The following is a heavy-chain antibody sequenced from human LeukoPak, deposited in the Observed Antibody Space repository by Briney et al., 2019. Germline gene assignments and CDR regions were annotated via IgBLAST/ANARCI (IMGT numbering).Heavy chain of an antibody. J-gene: IGHJ4*02. Sequence: GGSLSLSCAPSGFTVSSYAMYWVRQAPGKGLEWVAVVSYDGRNKFYADSMKGRFTISRDSSKNTLYLQMNSLRAEDTAVYYCARPAAAGSPSRYLDHWGRRPLVTVSS. CDR3: ARPAAAGSPSRYLDH. V-gene: IGHV3-30-3*01. CDR1: GFTVSSYA. CDR2: VSYDGRNK. D-gene: IGHD6-13*01.